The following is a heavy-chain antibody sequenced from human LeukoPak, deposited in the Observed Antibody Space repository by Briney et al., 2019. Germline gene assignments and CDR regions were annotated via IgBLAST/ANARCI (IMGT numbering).Heavy chain of an antibody. CDR2: IYYSGST. J-gene: IGHJ4*02. D-gene: IGHD3-22*01. Sequence: SETLSLTCTVSGDSLSSSSCYWGWIRQPPGKGLEWVGSIYYSGSTYYNPSLKSRVTISVDTSKNQFSLKLSSVTAADTAVYYCARRDPYDTSGPAALTFDYWGQGTLVTVSS. CDR3: ARRDPYDTSGPAALTFDY. V-gene: IGHV4-39*01. CDR1: GDSLSSSSCY.